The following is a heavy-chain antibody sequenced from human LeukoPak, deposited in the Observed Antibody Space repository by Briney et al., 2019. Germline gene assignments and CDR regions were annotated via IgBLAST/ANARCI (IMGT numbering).Heavy chain of an antibody. CDR3: AKDSTGYSSSWFYFDY. CDR1: GFTFDDYA. D-gene: IGHD6-13*01. J-gene: IGHJ4*02. V-gene: IGHV3-9*01. CDR2: ISWNSGSI. Sequence: SLRLSCAASGFTFDDYAMHWVRQAPGKGLEWVSGISWNSGSIGYADSVKGRFTISRDNAKNSLYLQMNSLRAEDTALYYCAKDSTGYSSSWFYFDYWGQGTLVTVSS.